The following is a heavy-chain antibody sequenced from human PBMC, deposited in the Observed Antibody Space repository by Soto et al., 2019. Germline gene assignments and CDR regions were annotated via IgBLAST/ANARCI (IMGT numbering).Heavy chain of an antibody. CDR3: AIASMRQGPIGVLDI. Sequence: SETLSLTCTVSGGSISSGDYYWSWIRQPPGKGLEWIGNIYYSGSTYYNPSLKRRVTISVDTSKNQFSLKLSSVTAADMAFYYCAIASMRQGPIGVLDIRAHGTTDTVSS. J-gene: IGHJ6*02. CDR1: GGSISSGDYY. D-gene: IGHD2-21*01. CDR2: IYYSGST. V-gene: IGHV4-30-4*01.